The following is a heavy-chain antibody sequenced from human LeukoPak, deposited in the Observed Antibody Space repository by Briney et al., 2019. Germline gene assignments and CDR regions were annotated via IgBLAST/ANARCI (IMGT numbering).Heavy chain of an antibody. CDR2: IYYSGST. V-gene: IGHV4-39*01. D-gene: IGHD6-19*01. CDR3: ASLAVAGLSEGY. CDR1: GGSISSDSYY. Sequence: SEALSLTCTVSGGSISSDSYYWAWIRQPPGKGLEWIASIYYSGSTYYNPSLKSRVTISVDTSRNQFSLKLSSVTAADTAVYYCASLAVAGLSEGYWGQGTLVIVSS. J-gene: IGHJ4*02.